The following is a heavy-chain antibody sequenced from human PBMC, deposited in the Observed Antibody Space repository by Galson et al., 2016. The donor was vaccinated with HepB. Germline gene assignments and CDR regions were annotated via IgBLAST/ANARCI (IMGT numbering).Heavy chain of an antibody. Sequence: SVKVSCKASGGTFSNYAINWVRQAPGQGLEWMGGIIPIFGTANYAQKFQGRVTITADESTNTAYMELSSLRSEDTALYYCARPPDSVGNTDYWGQGTLVTVSS. D-gene: IGHD1-26*01. J-gene: IGHJ4*02. V-gene: IGHV1-69*13. CDR3: ARPPDSVGNTDY. CDR2: IIPIFGTA. CDR1: GGTFSNYA.